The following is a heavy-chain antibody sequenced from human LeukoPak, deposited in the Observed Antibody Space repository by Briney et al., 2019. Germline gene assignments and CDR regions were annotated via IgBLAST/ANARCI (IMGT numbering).Heavy chain of an antibody. J-gene: IGHJ4*02. CDR2: ISSRSSTI. Sequence: GGSLRLSCAASGFTFRSYSMNWVRQAPGKGLEWVSYISSRSSTIYYADSVKGRFTISRDNAKNSLYLQMNSLRAEDTAVYYCARFGSSWYYGFDYWGQGTLVTVSS. D-gene: IGHD6-13*01. V-gene: IGHV3-48*01. CDR3: ARFGSSWYYGFDY. CDR1: GFTFRSYS.